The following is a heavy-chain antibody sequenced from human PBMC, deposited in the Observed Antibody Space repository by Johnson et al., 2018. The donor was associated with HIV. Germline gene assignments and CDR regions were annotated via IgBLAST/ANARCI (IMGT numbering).Heavy chain of an antibody. D-gene: IGHD5-18*01. CDR2: ISSNGGST. CDR1: GFTFSSYA. J-gene: IGHJ3*02. CDR3: ARVGYTYGYLWAFDI. V-gene: IGHV3-64*01. Sequence: VQLVESGGGLVQPGGSLRLSCAASGFTFSSYAMHWVRQAPGKGLEYVSAISSNGGSTYYANSVKGRFTINKDGGEEYYVDSVKGRFTISRDNARNSLYLQMNSLRSEDTAVYYWARVGYTYGYLWAFDIWGQGTMVTVSS.